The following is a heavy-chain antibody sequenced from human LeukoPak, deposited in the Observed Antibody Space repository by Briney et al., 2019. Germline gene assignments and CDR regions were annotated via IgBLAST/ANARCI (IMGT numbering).Heavy chain of an antibody. CDR1: GFTFSNYG. V-gene: IGHV3-23*01. CDR2: IRGRASET. CDR3: VKTRGNTMIVVGPFDS. Sequence: PGGSLRLSCAASGFTFSNYGMSWVRQAPGKGLEWVSHIRGRASETYYADSVRGRFIISRDNSKNTLYLQMNSLRAEDTAVYYCVKTRGNTMIVVGPFDSWGQGTLVSVSS. D-gene: IGHD3-22*01. J-gene: IGHJ4*02.